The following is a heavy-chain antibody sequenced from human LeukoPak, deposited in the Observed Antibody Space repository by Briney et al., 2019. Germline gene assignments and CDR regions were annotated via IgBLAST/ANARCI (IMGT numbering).Heavy chain of an antibody. CDR1: GFTVSSNY. CDR3: AKVRSPPNVLLWFGEPNDAFDI. Sequence: PGGSLRLSCAASGFTVSSNYMSWVRQAPGKGLEWVSAISGSGGSTYYADSVKGRFTISRDNSKNTLYLQMNSLRAEDTAVYYCAKVRSPPNVLLWFGEPNDAFDIWGQGTMVTVSS. D-gene: IGHD3-10*01. V-gene: IGHV3-23*01. CDR2: ISGSGGST. J-gene: IGHJ3*02.